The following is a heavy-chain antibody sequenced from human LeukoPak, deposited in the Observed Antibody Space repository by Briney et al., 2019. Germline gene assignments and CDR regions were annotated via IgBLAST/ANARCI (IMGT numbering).Heavy chain of an antibody. CDR3: ARIAAAGNRRLNY. CDR1: GYTFTSYD. J-gene: IGHJ4*02. D-gene: IGHD6-13*01. CDR2: MNPNSGNA. V-gene: IGHV1-8*01. Sequence: ASVKVSCKASGYTFTSYDINWVRQATGQGLEWMGWMNPNSGNAGYAQKFQGRITMTRNTSISTAYMELSSLTSEDTAVYYCARIAAAGNRRLNYWGQGTLVTVSS.